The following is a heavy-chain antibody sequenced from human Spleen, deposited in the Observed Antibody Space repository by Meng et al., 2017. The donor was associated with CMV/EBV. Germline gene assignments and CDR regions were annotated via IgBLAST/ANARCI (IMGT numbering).Heavy chain of an antibody. J-gene: IGHJ4*02. D-gene: IGHD3-10*01. CDR2: INPNVGGT. CDR3: ARAGDDYFDY. V-gene: IGHV1-2*02. Sequence: SCKASGYTFTDNKMHWVRQAPGQGLEWMGWINPNVGGTTYAPKFQGRVTVTRDTSTSTVYMELRGLRSDDTAVYFCARAGDDYFDYWGQGTLVTVSS. CDR1: GYTFTDNK.